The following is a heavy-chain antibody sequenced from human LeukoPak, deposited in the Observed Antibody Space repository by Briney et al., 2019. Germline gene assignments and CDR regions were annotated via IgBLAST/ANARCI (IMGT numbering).Heavy chain of an antibody. Sequence: PSETLSLTCTASGGSISSSSYYWGWIRQPPGKGLEWIGSIYYSGSTYYNPSLKSRVTISVDTSKNQFSLKLSSVTAADTAVYYCASLQYSSGWPFDYWGQGTLVTVSS. J-gene: IGHJ4*02. CDR3: ASLQYSSGWPFDY. CDR2: IYYSGST. V-gene: IGHV4-39*01. D-gene: IGHD6-19*01. CDR1: GGSISSSSYY.